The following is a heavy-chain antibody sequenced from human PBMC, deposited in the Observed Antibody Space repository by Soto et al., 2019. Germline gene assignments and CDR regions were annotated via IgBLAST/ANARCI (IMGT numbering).Heavy chain of an antibody. Sequence: GGSPRLSCAASGFTFSSYSMNWVRQAPGKGLEWVSYISSSSSTIYYADSVKGRFTISRDNAKNSLYLQMNSLREEDTAVYYCARDSHYLWPEGESDAFDIWGQGTMVTVSS. D-gene: IGHD1-26*01. CDR3: ARDSHYLWPEGESDAFDI. V-gene: IGHV3-48*02. CDR1: GFTFSSYS. J-gene: IGHJ3*02. CDR2: ISSSSSTI.